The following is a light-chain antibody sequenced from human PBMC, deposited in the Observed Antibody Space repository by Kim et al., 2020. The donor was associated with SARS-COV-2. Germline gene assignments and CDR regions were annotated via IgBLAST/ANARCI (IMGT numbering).Light chain of an antibody. V-gene: IGLV4-69*01. CDR2: LNSDGSH. J-gene: IGLJ2*01. CDR1: SEYSTYA. CDR3: QTWGTGIPVA. Sequence: QLVLTQSPSASASLGASVMLTCTLSSEYSTYAIAWHQQQPEKGPRFLVRLNSDGSHTKGDGIPDRFSGSGSGAERYLTISSLQSEGEADYYCQTWGTGIPVAFGGGTQLTVL.